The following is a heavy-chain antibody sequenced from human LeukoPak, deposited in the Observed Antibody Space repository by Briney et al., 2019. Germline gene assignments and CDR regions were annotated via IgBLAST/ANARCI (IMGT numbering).Heavy chain of an antibody. CDR2: IYYSGST. CDR3: ARDGNGSGRGLDY. V-gene: IGHV4-31*02. Sequence: WVRQHPGKGLEWIGYIYYSGSTYYNPSLKSRVTISVDTSKNQFSLKLSSVTAADTAVYYCARDGNGSGRGLDYWGQGTLVTVSS. J-gene: IGHJ4*02. D-gene: IGHD3-10*01.